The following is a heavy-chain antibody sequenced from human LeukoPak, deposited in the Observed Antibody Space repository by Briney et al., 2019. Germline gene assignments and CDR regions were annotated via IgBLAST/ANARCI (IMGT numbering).Heavy chain of an antibody. Sequence: GGSLRLSCAASGFTFSSYAMSWVRQAPGKGLEWVSAISGSGGSTYYADSVKGRFTISRDNSKNTLYLQMSSLRAEDTAVYYCAKSHYDFWSGYYYLDYWGQGTLVTVSS. CDR2: ISGSGGST. CDR3: AKSHYDFWSGYYYLDY. CDR1: GFTFSSYA. D-gene: IGHD3-3*01. V-gene: IGHV3-23*01. J-gene: IGHJ4*02.